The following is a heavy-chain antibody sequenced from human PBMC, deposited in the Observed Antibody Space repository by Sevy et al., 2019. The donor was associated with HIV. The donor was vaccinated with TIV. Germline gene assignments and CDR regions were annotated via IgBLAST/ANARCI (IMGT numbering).Heavy chain of an antibody. D-gene: IGHD5-12*01. J-gene: IGHJ4*02. V-gene: IGHV3-7*01. CDR2: INEDGTKD. CDR1: GINFSGYW. Sequence: GGSLRLSCAASGINFSGYWMSWVREVPGKGLEWVANINEDGTKDYYVGSVKGRFTISRDNAKNSLYLQMNSVRVDDTAVYYCARDSGGYDFWGQGTLVTVSS. CDR3: ARDSGGYDF.